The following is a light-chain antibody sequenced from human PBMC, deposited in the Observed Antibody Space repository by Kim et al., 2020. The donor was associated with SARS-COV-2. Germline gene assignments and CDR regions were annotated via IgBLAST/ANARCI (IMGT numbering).Light chain of an antibody. Sequence: QSALTQPASASGSPGQSITISCTGTSSDVGGYDYVSWYQQYPGKAPKLIIYDVTTRPSGVSARFSGSKSGNTASLTISALQPEDEADYYCSSYTSGNTLVFGGGTQLTVL. CDR2: DVT. V-gene: IGLV2-14*03. CDR1: SSDVGGYDY. J-gene: IGLJ2*01. CDR3: SSYTSGNTLV.